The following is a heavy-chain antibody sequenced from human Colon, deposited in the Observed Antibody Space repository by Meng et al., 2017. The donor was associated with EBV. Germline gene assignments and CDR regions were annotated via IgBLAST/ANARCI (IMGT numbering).Heavy chain of an antibody. CDR2: IFYTGST. J-gene: IGHJ5*02. Sequence: GPGLENPVTPPSIHAAGSGRSLTRGGNYWPWIRHPPGKGLEWIGYIFYTGSTYYNPSLKSRFTISLDTSKNQFSLNLSSVTAADTAVYYCARDQIGGDGWFDPWGRGTLVTVSS. CDR1: GRSLTRGGNY. V-gene: IGHV4-30-4*01. CDR3: ARDQIGGDGWFDP. D-gene: IGHD3-10*01.